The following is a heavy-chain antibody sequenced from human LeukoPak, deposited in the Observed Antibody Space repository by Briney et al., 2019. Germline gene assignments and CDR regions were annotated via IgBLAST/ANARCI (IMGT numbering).Heavy chain of an antibody. J-gene: IGHJ5*02. Sequence: GGSLRLSCAASGFTFDNYGMSWVRQAPGKGLEWVSGINWNGGSTGYADSVKGRFTISRDTAKNSLYLQMNSLRAEDTAMYYCTKAPPGKFDPWGQGTLVTVSS. CDR3: TKAPPGKFDP. CDR1: GFTFDNYG. CDR2: INWNGGST. V-gene: IGHV3-20*04. D-gene: IGHD3-10*01.